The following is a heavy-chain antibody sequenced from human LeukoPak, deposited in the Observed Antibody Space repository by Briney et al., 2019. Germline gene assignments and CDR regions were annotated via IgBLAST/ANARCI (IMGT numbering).Heavy chain of an antibody. V-gene: IGHV5-51*01. Sequence: PGESLKISCKGFGYTFTTSWIGWVRQMPGKGLEWMGIIYPSDSDTRYSPSFQGLVTISADKSISTAYLQWSSLKASDTAMYYCARSRYSYGQDFEYWGQGTLVTVSS. CDR3: ARSRYSYGQDFEY. J-gene: IGHJ4*02. CDR1: GYTFTTSW. D-gene: IGHD5-18*01. CDR2: IYPSDSDT.